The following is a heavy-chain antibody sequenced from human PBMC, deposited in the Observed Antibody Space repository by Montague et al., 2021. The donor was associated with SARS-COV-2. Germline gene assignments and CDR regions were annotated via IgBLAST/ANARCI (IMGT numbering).Heavy chain of an antibody. J-gene: IGHJ6*02. CDR3: ARDRTTITIFGVVTYYGMDV. D-gene: IGHD3-3*01. Sequence: SLRLSFSASGFTFSDYYMGWIRQAPGKGLEWVSYITSSSSYTNYADSVKGRFTISRDNAKNSLYLQMNSLRAEDTAVYYCARDRTTITIFGVVTYYGMDVWGQGTTVTVSS. CDR2: ITSSSSYT. CDR1: GFTFSDYY. V-gene: IGHV3-11*06.